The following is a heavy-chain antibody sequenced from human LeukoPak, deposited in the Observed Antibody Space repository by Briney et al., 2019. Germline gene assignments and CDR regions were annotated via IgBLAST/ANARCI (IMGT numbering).Heavy chain of an antibody. Sequence: SETLSLTCAVYGGSFSGYYWSWIRQPPGKGLEWIGEINHSGSTNYNPSLKSRVTISVDTSKNQFSLKLSSVTAADTAVYYCARLVYYGSGSHILLYGMDVWGQGTTVTVSS. J-gene: IGHJ6*02. V-gene: IGHV4-34*01. CDR3: ARLVYYGSGSHILLYGMDV. D-gene: IGHD3-10*01. CDR2: INHSGST. CDR1: GGSFSGYY.